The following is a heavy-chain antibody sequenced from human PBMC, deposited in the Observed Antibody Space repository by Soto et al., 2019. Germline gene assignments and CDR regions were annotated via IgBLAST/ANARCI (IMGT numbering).Heavy chain of an antibody. J-gene: IGHJ3*02. CDR1: GVTFSSSA. CDR3: ASAKAVVIAALGI. CDR2: VSENGGSRGGT. D-gene: IGHD2-21*01. V-gene: IGHV3-23*01. Sequence: EVQLLESGGGLVQPGGSLRLSCTASGVTFSSSAMNWVRQAPGQGLEWVASVSENGGSRGGTYYADSVKGRFTISRDNSKNTLYLQMDSLRGADTAVYYCASAKAVVIAALGIWGQGTMVTVSS.